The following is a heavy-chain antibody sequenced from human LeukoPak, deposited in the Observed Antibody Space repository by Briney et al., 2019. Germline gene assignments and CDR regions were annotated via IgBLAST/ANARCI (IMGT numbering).Heavy chain of an antibody. CDR1: GGSISSGGYY. J-gene: IGHJ4*02. CDR3: ARIMITFGGVTPRYFDY. V-gene: IGHV4-31*03. CDR2: IYYSGST. D-gene: IGHD3-16*01. Sequence: SETLSLTCTVSGGSISSGGYYWSWIRQHPGEGLEWIGYIYYSGSTYYNPSLKSRVTISVDTSKNQFSLKLSSVTAADTAVYYCARIMITFGGVTPRYFDYWGQGTLVTVSS.